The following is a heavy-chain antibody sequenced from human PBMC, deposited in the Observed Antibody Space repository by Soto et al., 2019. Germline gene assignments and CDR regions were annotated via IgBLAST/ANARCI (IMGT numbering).Heavy chain of an antibody. Sequence: QVQLPESGPGLVKPSETLSLTCTVSAASIPGHFWCWIRQPPRKGLELIAYIYDSGSSYNPSLKSRFTISVDTSKTQLSLKLTFVIAGDSAVYYCAINADVWGQGTTVTVSS. CDR2: IYDSGS. J-gene: IGHJ6*02. CDR1: AASIPGHF. V-gene: IGHV4-59*11. CDR3: AINADV.